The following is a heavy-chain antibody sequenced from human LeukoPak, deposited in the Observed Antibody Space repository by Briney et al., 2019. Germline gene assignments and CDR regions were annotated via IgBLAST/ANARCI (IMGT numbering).Heavy chain of an antibody. CDR2: IYYSGST. V-gene: IGHV4-59*01. CDR1: GCSFSSYY. CDR3: ARTGGYYDSSGPNDY. Sequence: SETLSLTCTASGCSFSSYYWSWIRQPPGKGLEWIGYIYYSGSTNCNPSPKSRVTISVDTSKNQFSLKLSSVTAADTAVYYCARTGGYYDSSGPNDYWGQGTLVTVSS. D-gene: IGHD3-22*01. J-gene: IGHJ4*02.